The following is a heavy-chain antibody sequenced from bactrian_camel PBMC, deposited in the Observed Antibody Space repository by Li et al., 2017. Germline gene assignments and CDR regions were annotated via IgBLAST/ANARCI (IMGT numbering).Heavy chain of an antibody. CDR1: GFAISGHG. J-gene: IGHJ4*01. V-gene: IGHV3S67*01. D-gene: IGHD1*01. Sequence: VQLVESGGGLVQSGGSLTLTCVASGFAISGHGMSWVRRPPGSGKDLEYVATINTDSRTHYRESVEGRFTISRDNAKNTVYLQMNNLRSEDTAMYYCSSGGWDRDRWRTPGPGTQVTVS. CDR2: INTDSRT.